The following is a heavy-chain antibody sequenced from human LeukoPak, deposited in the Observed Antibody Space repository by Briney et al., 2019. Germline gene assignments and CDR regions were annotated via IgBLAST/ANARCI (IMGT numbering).Heavy chain of an antibody. CDR2: ISAYNGNT. Sequence: ASVKVSCKASGYTFTDYYMHWVRQAPGQGLEWMGWISAYNGNTNYAQKLQGRVTMTTGTSTSTAYMELRSLRSDDTAVYYCARVDTMVRGVIKYWGQGTLVTVSS. D-gene: IGHD3-10*01. J-gene: IGHJ4*02. V-gene: IGHV1-18*04. CDR1: GYTFTDYY. CDR3: ARVDTMVRGVIKY.